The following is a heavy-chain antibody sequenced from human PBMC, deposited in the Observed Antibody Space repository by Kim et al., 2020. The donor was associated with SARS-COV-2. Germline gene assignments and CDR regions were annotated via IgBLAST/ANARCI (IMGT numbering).Heavy chain of an antibody. CDR3: ASSPPSSSWCWFDP. J-gene: IGHJ5*02. Sequence: SVKVSCKASGGTFSSYAISWVRQAPGQGLEWMGGIIPIFGTANYAQKFQGRVTITADESTSTAYMELSSLRSEDTAVYYCASSPPSSSWCWFDPWGQGTLVTVSS. D-gene: IGHD6-13*01. V-gene: IGHV1-69*13. CDR2: IIPIFGTA. CDR1: GGTFSSYA.